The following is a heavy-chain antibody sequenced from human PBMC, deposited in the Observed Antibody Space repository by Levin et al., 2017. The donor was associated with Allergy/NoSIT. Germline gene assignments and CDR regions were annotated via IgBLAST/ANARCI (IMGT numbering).Heavy chain of an antibody. CDR3: ASLYCSSMTCYYFDY. V-gene: IGHV3-66*01. Sequence: GASVKVSCAGSGFTVRRKYMAWVRQAPGKGLEWVSGFHSGDDTYYADSVKGRFTISRDTSKNTLYLQMNSLRAEDTAIYYCASLYCSSMTCYYFDYWGQGTLVTVSS. CDR1: GFTVRRKY. CDR2: FHSGDDT. J-gene: IGHJ4*02. D-gene: IGHD2-2*01.